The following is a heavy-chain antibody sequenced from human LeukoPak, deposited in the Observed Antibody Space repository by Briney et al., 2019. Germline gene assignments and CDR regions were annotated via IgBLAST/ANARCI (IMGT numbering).Heavy chain of an antibody. Sequence: RASVKVSCKASGGTFSSYAISWVRQAPGQGLEWMGGIIPIFGTANYAQKFQGRVTITADESTSTAYMELSSLRSEDTAVYHCARDLGYYDSSGYYPYYYYYGMDVWGQGTTVTVSS. CDR2: IIPIFGTA. D-gene: IGHD3-22*01. CDR1: GGTFSSYA. J-gene: IGHJ6*02. CDR3: ARDLGYYDSSGYYPYYYYYGMDV. V-gene: IGHV1-69*13.